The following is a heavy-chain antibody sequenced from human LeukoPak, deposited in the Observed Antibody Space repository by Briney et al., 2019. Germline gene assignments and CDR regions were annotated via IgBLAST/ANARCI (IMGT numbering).Heavy chain of an antibody. CDR1: GGSISSSSDY. D-gene: IGHD3-10*01. Sequence: SETLSLTCTVSGGSISSSSDYWGWIRQPPGKGLEWIGSIGYSGSAYYNPSLKSRLTISIDTSKNQFSLKLSSVTAADTAVYYCEVVRGAKGRAFDIWGQGTMVTASS. J-gene: IGHJ3*02. V-gene: IGHV4-39*07. CDR2: IGYSGSA. CDR3: EVVRGAKGRAFDI.